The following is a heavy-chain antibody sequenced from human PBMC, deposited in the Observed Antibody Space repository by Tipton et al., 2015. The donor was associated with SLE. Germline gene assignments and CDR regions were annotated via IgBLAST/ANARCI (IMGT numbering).Heavy chain of an antibody. CDR1: GDSLSGQY. CDR3: ARGCNSSPCEPFYFFGMDV. J-gene: IGHJ6*02. V-gene: IGHV4-34*01. CDR2: VFRGGST. D-gene: IGHD2/OR15-2a*01. Sequence: GLVKPSETLSLTCSVYGDSLSGQYWSWIRQPPGKGLEWIGEVFRGGSTNYSPSLESRVTITVDMSKNQFSLRLISVTAADTAVYYCARGCNSSPCEPFYFFGMDVWGQGTTVTVSS.